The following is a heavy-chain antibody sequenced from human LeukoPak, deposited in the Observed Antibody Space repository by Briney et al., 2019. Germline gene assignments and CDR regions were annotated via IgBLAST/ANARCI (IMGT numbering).Heavy chain of an antibody. D-gene: IGHD3-22*01. V-gene: IGHV3-43*02. Sequence: PGGSLRLSCAASGFIFHDYSMHWVRQTPGKGLEWVSLISGDGVTTYYADYVKGRFTISRDNHEDSLYLQMNSLKPEDTAFYYCAKGVNTISFTFDYWGRGNLVTVSS. CDR3: AKGVNTISFTFDY. CDR2: ISGDGVTT. J-gene: IGHJ4*02. CDR1: GFIFHDYS.